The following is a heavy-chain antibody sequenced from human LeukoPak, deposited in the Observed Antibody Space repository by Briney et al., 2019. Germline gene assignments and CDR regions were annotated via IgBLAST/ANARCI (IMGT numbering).Heavy chain of an antibody. J-gene: IGHJ4*02. D-gene: IGHD3-22*01. Sequence: AVKVSCKASGGTFSSYAISWVRQAPGQGLERMGRIIPIFGTANYAQKFQGRVTITADKSTSTAYMELSSLRSEDTAVYYCARGAYYYDSSSFDYWGQGTLVTVSS. V-gene: IGHV1-69*06. CDR2: IIPIFGTA. CDR1: GGTFSSYA. CDR3: ARGAYYYDSSSFDY.